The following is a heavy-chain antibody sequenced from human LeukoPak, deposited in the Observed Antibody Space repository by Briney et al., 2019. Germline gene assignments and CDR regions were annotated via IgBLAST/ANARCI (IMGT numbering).Heavy chain of an antibody. CDR3: AREYSSSLGWRVMDFDY. D-gene: IGHD6-6*01. CDR1: GFTFSDFW. Sequence: PGGSLRLSCAASGFTFSDFWMSWVRQAPGKGLEWVADINQDESEKYYVDSMRGRFTISRDNAENSLYLQMNSLRSEDTAVYYCAREYSSSLGWRVMDFDYWGQGTLVTVSS. J-gene: IGHJ4*02. V-gene: IGHV3-7*03. CDR2: INQDESEK.